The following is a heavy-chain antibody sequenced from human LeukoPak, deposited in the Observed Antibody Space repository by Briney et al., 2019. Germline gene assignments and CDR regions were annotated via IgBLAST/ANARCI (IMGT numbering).Heavy chain of an antibody. CDR1: GYTFTGYF. J-gene: IGHJ3*02. CDR3: ARTAGKAPFDI. Sequence: ASVKVSCKASGYTFTGYFMHWVRQAPGQGLEWMGIINPSGGSTSYAQKFQGRVTMTRDTSTSTVYMELSSLRSEDTAVYYCARTAGKAPFDIWGQGTMVTVSS. V-gene: IGHV1-46*01. CDR2: INPSGGST. D-gene: IGHD6-13*01.